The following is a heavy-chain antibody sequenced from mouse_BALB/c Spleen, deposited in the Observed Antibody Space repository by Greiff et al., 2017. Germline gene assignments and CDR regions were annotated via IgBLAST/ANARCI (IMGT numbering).Heavy chain of an antibody. Sequence: EVKLVESGGGLVKPGGSLKLSCAASGFTFSSYAMSWVRQTPEKRLEWVASISSGGSTYYPDSVKGRFTISRDNARNILYLQMSSQRSEETAMYYCARGRDYYGYDWFAYWGQGTLVTVSA. J-gene: IGHJ3*01. CDR2: ISSGGST. D-gene: IGHD1-2*01. V-gene: IGHV5-6-5*01. CDR3: ARGRDYYGYDWFAY. CDR1: GFTFSSYA.